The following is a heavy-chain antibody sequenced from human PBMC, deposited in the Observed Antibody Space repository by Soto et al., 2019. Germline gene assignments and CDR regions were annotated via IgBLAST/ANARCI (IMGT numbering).Heavy chain of an antibody. Sequence: PSDTLSLTFAVYGGSFSGYYWSWIRQPPGKGLEWIGEINHSGSTNYNPSLKSRVTISVDTSKNQFSLKLSSVTAADTAVYYCAREHPYDFRLGYFDYWGQGTLVTVSS. D-gene: IGHD3-3*01. J-gene: IGHJ4*02. CDR3: AREHPYDFRLGYFDY. V-gene: IGHV4-34*01. CDR1: GGSFSGYY. CDR2: INHSGST.